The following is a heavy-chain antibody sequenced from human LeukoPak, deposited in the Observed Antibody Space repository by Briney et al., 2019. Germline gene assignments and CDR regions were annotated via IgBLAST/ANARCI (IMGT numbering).Heavy chain of an antibody. CDR1: GFTFSTYF. D-gene: IGHD3-22*01. Sequence: GGSLRLSCSPSGFTFSTYFMHWVRQAPGKGLECVSAITGSGGSTYYADSVKGRFTISRDNSKNTLYLQMISLRAEDTAVYYCVRDQRGGSRGYYDSWGQGTLVTVSS. CDR3: VRDQRGGSRGYYDS. J-gene: IGHJ4*02. CDR2: ITGSGGST. V-gene: IGHV3-64D*06.